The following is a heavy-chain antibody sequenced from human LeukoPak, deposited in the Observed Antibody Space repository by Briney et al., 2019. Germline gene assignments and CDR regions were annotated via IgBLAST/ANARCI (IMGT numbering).Heavy chain of an antibody. D-gene: IGHD2-2*01. CDR2: INPNSGST. V-gene: IGHV1-2*02. CDR3: ARVRYCSSTSCSQTPWRSLTF. Sequence: ASVKVSCKASGYTFTSYYMHWVRQAPGQGLEWMGWINPNSGSTNYAQKFQGRFTMTRDTSISTAYMELSRLRADDTAVYYCARVRYCSSTSCSQTPWRSLTFWGQGTLVTVSS. J-gene: IGHJ4*02. CDR1: GYTFTSYY.